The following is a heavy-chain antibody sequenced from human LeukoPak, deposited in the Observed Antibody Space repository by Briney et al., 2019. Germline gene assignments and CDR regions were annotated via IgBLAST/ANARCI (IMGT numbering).Heavy chain of an antibody. D-gene: IGHD4-17*01. Sequence: GGSQRPSCAASGFISSSYAMQWVRQAPGRGLGWVAVISYDGSNKYYADSVKGRFTISRDNSKNTLYLQMNGLRAEDTAVYYCARETGSAVGSTDFDYWGQGTLVTVSS. J-gene: IGHJ4*02. V-gene: IGHV3-30-3*01. CDR2: ISYDGSNK. CDR1: GFISSSYA. CDR3: ARETGSAVGSTDFDY.